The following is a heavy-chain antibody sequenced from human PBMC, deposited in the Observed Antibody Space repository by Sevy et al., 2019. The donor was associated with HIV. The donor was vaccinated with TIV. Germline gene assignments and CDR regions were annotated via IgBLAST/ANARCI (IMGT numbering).Heavy chain of an antibody. V-gene: IGHV1-69*13. D-gene: IGHD6-6*01. Sequence: ASVKVSCKASGGTCSSYAVSWVRQAPGQGLEWMGGIIPIFDIVNSAQKFQGRVTITADESASTVYMELSSLRSEDTAVYYCARVDSTSFRNSYYHMDVWGKGTTVTVSS. CDR1: GGTCSSYA. J-gene: IGHJ6*03. CDR3: ARVDSTSFRNSYYHMDV. CDR2: IIPIFDIV.